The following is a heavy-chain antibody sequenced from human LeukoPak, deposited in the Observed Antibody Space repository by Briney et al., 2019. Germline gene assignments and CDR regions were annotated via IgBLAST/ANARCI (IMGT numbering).Heavy chain of an antibody. V-gene: IGHV3-7*01. CDR1: GFTFSKYW. CDR2: IKHDGSEK. D-gene: IGHD3-16*01. CDR3: AEACSYVNY. J-gene: IGHJ4*02. Sequence: PGGSLRLSCAASGFTFSKYWMTWVRQAPGKGLEWVANIKHDGSEKYYVDSVEGRFTISRDNAKNSLYLQMNSLRAEDTAVYYCAEACSYVNYWGQGALVTVSS.